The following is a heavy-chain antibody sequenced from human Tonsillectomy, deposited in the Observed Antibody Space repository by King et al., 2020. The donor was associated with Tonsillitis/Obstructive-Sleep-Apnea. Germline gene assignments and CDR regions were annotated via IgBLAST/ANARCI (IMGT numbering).Heavy chain of an antibody. CDR2: IYSGGST. J-gene: IGHJ3*02. D-gene: IGHD2-15*01. CDR3: ARGYCSGGSCYGHAFDI. V-gene: IGHV3-66*01. CDR1: GFTVSSNY. Sequence: VQLVESGGGLVQPGGSRRLSCAASGFTVSSNYMSWVRQAPGKGLEWVSVIYSGGSTYYADSVKGRFTISRDNSKNTLYLQMNSLRAEDTAVYYCARGYCSGGSCYGHAFDIWGQGTMVTVSS.